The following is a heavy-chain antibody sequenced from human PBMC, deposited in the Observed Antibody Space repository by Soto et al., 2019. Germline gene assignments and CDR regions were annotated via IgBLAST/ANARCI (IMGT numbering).Heavy chain of an antibody. CDR1: GFTFPNYW. D-gene: IGHD3-10*01. Sequence: EVPLVESGGGLVQPGGSLSPSVAAPGFTFPNYWMNWSRKAPEKGLMWVSPINPDGSRTSYADSVKGRFAISRDNAKNTLYLQMNSLRAEDTAVYYCARVKSGSYDWFDPWGQGTLVTVSS. V-gene: IGHV3-74*01. CDR3: ARVKSGSYDWFDP. J-gene: IGHJ5*02. CDR2: INPDGSRT.